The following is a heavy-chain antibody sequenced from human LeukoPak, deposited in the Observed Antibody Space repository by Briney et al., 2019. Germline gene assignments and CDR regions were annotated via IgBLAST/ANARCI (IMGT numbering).Heavy chain of an antibody. CDR1: GFTVSSSH. Sequence: PGGSLRLSRAASGFTVSSSHMSWVRQAPGKGLEWVSVMFSGGTPYYADSVKGRFTISRDNSKNTLFLQMSSLRAEDTAVYYCTRGISSGSAFDIWGQGTMVTVSS. V-gene: IGHV3-53*01. CDR3: TRGISSGSAFDI. CDR2: MFSGGTP. D-gene: IGHD6-19*01. J-gene: IGHJ3*02.